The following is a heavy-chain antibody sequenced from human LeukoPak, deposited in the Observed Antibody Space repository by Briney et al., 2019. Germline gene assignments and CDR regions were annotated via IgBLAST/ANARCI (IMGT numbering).Heavy chain of an antibody. J-gene: IGHJ4*02. V-gene: IGHV3-23*01. D-gene: IGHD3-10*01. CDR1: GFTFRSYA. CDR2: ISGSGGST. Sequence: GGSLRLSSPAPGFTFRSYAMSWVRQAPGKGLEWVSAISGSGGSTYYADSVKGRFTISRDNSKNTLSLQMNSLRAEDTAVYYCATLWFGELGLYWGQGTLVSVS. CDR3: ATLWFGELGLY.